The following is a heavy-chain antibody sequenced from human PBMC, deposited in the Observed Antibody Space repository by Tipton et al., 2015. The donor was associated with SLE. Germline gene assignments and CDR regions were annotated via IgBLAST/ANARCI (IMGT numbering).Heavy chain of an antibody. CDR2: IFYGVST. Sequence: TLSLTCNVSGASVTSDGYYWTWIRQHPGKGLEWIGYIFYGVSTYYNPSLKSRIIISVDTSKNQFSLKLNSVTAADTAMYHCARGGGIYGDHDWGQFDDWGQGTPVTVSS. J-gene: IGHJ4*02. D-gene: IGHD4-17*01. V-gene: IGHV4-31*03. CDR3: ARGGGIYGDHDWGQFDD. CDR1: GASVTSDGYY.